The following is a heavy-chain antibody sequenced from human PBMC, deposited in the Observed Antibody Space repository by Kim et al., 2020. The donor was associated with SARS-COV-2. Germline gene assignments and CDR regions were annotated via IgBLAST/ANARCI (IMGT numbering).Heavy chain of an antibody. V-gene: IGHV3-74*01. J-gene: IGHJ5*02. CDR3: ARARSKVPNNWFDP. D-gene: IGHD3-10*01. Sequence: GGSLRLSCAASGFTFSSYWMHWVRQAPGKGLVWVSRINSDGSSTSYADSVKGRFTISRDNAKNTLYLQMNSLRAEYTAVYYCARARSKVPNNWFDPWGQGTLVTVSS. CDR2: INSDGSST. CDR1: GFTFSSYW.